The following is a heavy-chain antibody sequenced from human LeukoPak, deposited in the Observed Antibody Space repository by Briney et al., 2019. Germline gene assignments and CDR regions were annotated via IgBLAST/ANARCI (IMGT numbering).Heavy chain of an antibody. CDR1: GYTLTELS. D-gene: IGHD3-3*01. Sequence: ASVKVSCKVSGYTLTELSMHWVRQAPGKGLEWMGGFDPEDGETIYAQKFQGRVTMTEDTSTDTAYMELSSLRSEDTAVYYCAITIFGEVIPGYYGMDVWGQGTTVTVSS. CDR2: FDPEDGET. CDR3: AITIFGEVIPGYYGMDV. J-gene: IGHJ6*02. V-gene: IGHV1-24*01.